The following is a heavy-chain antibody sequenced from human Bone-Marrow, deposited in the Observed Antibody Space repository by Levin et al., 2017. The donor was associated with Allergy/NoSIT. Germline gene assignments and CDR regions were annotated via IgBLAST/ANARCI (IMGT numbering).Heavy chain of an antibody. Sequence: GESLKISCAASGFTFSDYYMSWIRQAPGKGLEWVSYISSSSSYTNYADSVKGRFTISRDNAKNSLYLQMNSLRAEDTAVYYCARAGVAATKFDYWGQGTLVTVSS. V-gene: IGHV3-11*06. D-gene: IGHD2-15*01. J-gene: IGHJ4*02. CDR2: ISSSSSYT. CDR3: ARAGVAATKFDY. CDR1: GFTFSDYY.